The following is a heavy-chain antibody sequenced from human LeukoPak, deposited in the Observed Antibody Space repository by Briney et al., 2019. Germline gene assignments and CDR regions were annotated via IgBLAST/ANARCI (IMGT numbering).Heavy chain of an antibody. CDR1: GFTFSSYA. Sequence: PGGSLRLSCAASGFTFSSYAMSWVRQAPGKGLEWVSAISGSGGSTYYADSVKGRFTISRDNSKNTLYLQMNSLRAEDTAVYYCEKDPSYCSGGSCYSDYFDYWGQGTLVTVSS. V-gene: IGHV3-23*01. J-gene: IGHJ4*02. CDR2: ISGSGGST. CDR3: EKDPSYCSGGSCYSDYFDY. D-gene: IGHD2-15*01.